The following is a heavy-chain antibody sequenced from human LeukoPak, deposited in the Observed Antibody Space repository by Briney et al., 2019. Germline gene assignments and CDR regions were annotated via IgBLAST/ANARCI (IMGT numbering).Heavy chain of an antibody. J-gene: IGHJ4*02. V-gene: IGHV4-59*01. CDR1: GGSISSYY. CDR2: IYYSGST. CDR3: ARGADSSGYLDY. Sequence: SETLSLTCTVSGGSISSYYWNWIRQPPGKGLEWIGYIYYSGSTNYNPSLKSRVTISVDTSKNQFSLKLSSVTAADTAVYYCARGADSSGYLDYWGQGTLVTVSS. D-gene: IGHD3-22*01.